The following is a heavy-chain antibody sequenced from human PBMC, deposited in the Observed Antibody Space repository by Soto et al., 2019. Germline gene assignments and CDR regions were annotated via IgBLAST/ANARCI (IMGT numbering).Heavy chain of an antibody. V-gene: IGHV3-33*01. CDR1: GFMFDSYG. D-gene: IGHD6-19*01. J-gene: IGHJ4*02. CDR2: ILYDGSEK. Sequence: QVQLVESGGGVVQPGRSLRLSCVASGFMFDSYGMHWVRQAAGKGLEWVAIILYDGSEKYHADSVKGRFTISRDNSKNTLYLQMNSLRAEDTALYYCAREPGRIAVAGFDYWGQGTLVTVSS. CDR3: AREPGRIAVAGFDY.